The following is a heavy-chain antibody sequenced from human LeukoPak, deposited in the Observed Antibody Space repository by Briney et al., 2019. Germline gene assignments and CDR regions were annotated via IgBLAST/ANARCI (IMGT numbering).Heavy chain of an antibody. V-gene: IGHV1-69*05. CDR1: GGTFSSYA. J-gene: IGHJ4*02. D-gene: IGHD3-22*01. CDR2: IIPIFDTA. Sequence: GASVKVSCKASGGTFSSYAISWVRQAPGQGLEWMGRIIPIFDTANYAQKFQGRVTVTTDESTSTAYMELSSLRSEDTAVYYCARVGHYYDSSGYYGPWGQGTLVTVSS. CDR3: ARVGHYYDSSGYYGP.